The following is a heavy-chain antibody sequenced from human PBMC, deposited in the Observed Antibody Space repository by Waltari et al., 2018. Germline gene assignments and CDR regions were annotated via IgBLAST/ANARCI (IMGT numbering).Heavy chain of an antibody. J-gene: IGHJ4*02. Sequence: QVQLQESGPGLLKPSETLSLTCTVSGGSISGHFWNWIRQTPGKGLEWIGQVYFSGSTIYTPSLAGRVTMSVDTSKNQFSLKLTSVTAADTALYYCAKNSLGSKFAFASWGQGALVTVSS. CDR1: GGSISGHF. D-gene: IGHD1-26*01. CDR3: AKNSLGSKFAFAS. V-gene: IGHV4-59*11. CDR2: VYFSGST.